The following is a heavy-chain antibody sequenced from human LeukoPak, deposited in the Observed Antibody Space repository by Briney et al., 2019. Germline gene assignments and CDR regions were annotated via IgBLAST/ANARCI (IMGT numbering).Heavy chain of an antibody. J-gene: IGHJ4*02. CDR3: ARSFLKYYYDSSGLFDY. Sequence: PGGSLRLSCAASGFTFSSYEMNWVRQAPGKGPEWVSYISSSGSTIYYADSVKGRFTISRDNAKNSLYLQMNSLRAEDTAVYYCARSFLKYYYDSSGLFDYWGQGTLVTVSS. D-gene: IGHD3-22*01. CDR2: ISSSGSTI. V-gene: IGHV3-48*03. CDR1: GFTFSSYE.